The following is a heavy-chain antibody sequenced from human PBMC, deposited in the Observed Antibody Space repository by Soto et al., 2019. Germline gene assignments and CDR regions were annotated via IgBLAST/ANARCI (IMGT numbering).Heavy chain of an antibody. CDR3: ARGPRYCSGGSCYRIYYFDY. Sequence: ASVKVSCKASGYTFTSYAMHWVRQAPGQRLEWMGWINAGNGNTKYSQKFQGRVTITRDTSASTAYMELSSLRSEDTAVYYCARGPRYCSGGSCYRIYYFDYWGQGTLVTVSS. V-gene: IGHV1-3*01. CDR1: GYTFTSYA. CDR2: INAGNGNT. D-gene: IGHD2-15*01. J-gene: IGHJ4*02.